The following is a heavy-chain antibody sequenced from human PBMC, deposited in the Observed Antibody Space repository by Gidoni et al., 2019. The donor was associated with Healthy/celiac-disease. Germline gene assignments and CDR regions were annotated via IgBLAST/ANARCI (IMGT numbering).Heavy chain of an antibody. CDR2: ISSSGSTI. J-gene: IGHJ6*02. V-gene: IGHV3-11*01. D-gene: IGHD3-10*01. CDR1: GFTFSDYY. CDR3: AREPPSYYYGSGSIEFYYYYGMDV. Sequence: QVQLVESGGGLVKPGGSLRLSCAASGFTFSDYYMSWIRQAPGKGLEWVSYISSSGSTIYYADSVKGRFTISRDNAKNSLYLQMNSLRAEDTAVYYCAREPPSYYYGSGSIEFYYYYGMDVWGQGTTVTVSS.